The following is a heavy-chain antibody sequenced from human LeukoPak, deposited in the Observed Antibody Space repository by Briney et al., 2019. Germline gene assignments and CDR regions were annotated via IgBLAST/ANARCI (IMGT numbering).Heavy chain of an antibody. CDR2: IFSGGST. V-gene: IGHV3-66*01. J-gene: IGHJ4*02. Sequence: PGGSPRLSCAVSGFTVSSNYMSWVRPAPGKGRAWVSVIFSGGSTYYADSVKGRFTISRDDSKNTVYLQMNSLRAEDTSAYFCARGGESSGYYYADYWGQGTLVTVSS. CDR1: GFTVSSNY. D-gene: IGHD3-22*01. CDR3: ARGGESSGYYYADY.